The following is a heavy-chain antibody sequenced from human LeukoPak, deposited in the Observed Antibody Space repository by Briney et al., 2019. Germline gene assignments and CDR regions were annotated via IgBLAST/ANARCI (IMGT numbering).Heavy chain of an antibody. J-gene: IGHJ4*02. CDR3: ARTIAFYYDSSSYMDF. V-gene: IGHV5-51*01. Sequence: GESLKISCKGSGYSFNSHWIGWVRQMPGKGLEWMGIFHPGDSESRYSPSFQGQVTMSADQSITTAYLQWNSLKASDTAMYFCARTIAFYYDSSSYMDFWGQGTLVTVSS. CDR1: GYSFNSHW. D-gene: IGHD3-22*01. CDR2: FHPGDSES.